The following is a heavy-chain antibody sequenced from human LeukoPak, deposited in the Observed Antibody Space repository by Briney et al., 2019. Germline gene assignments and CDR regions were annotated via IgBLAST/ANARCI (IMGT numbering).Heavy chain of an antibody. Sequence: GGPLRLTCAASGFTFSDYYMSWIRQAPGKGLEWVSYISSSGSTIYYADSVKGRFTISRDNAKNSLYLQMNSLRAEDTAVYYCAKYDFWSGRWFDPWGQGTLVTVSS. CDR1: GFTFSDYY. D-gene: IGHD3-3*01. J-gene: IGHJ5*02. CDR3: AKYDFWSGRWFDP. V-gene: IGHV3-11*04. CDR2: ISSSGSTI.